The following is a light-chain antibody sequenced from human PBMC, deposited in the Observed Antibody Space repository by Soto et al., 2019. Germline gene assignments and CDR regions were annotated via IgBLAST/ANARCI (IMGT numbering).Light chain of an antibody. J-gene: IGKJ1*01. CDR2: KAS. CDR1: QSISSW. CDR3: QQYKDNWT. V-gene: IGKV1-5*03. Sequence: DIQMTQSPSTLSASVGDRVTITCRASQSISSWLAWYQQKPGQAPKLLIYKASTLQSVVPSRFSGSGSGTEFTLAISSLQPDDSATYYCQQYKDNWTFGKVTKV.